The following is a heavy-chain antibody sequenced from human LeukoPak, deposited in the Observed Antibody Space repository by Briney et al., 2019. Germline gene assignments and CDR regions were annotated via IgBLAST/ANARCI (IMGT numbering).Heavy chain of an antibody. J-gene: IGHJ6*02. D-gene: IGHD3-9*01. CDR3: ARARPHYDILTGHPQGYYYGMDV. CDR1: GGSISSYY. CDR2: IYYSGST. V-gene: IGHV4-59*01. Sequence: SETLSLTCTVSGGSISSYYWSWIRQPPGKGLEWIGYIYYSGSTNYNPSLKSRVTISVDTSKNQFPLKLSSVTAADTAVYYCARARPHYDILTGHPQGYYYGMDVWGQGTTVTVSS.